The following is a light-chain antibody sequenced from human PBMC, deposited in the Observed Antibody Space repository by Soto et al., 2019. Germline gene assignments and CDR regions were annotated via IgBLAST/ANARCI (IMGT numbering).Light chain of an antibody. CDR1: QSISSY. V-gene: IGKV1-39*01. J-gene: IGKJ4*01. CDR2: AAS. CDR3: QQSFSTPLT. Sequence: DIQMTQSPPSLSASVGDRVTITCRASQSISSYLNWYQQKPGKAPKLLIFAASSLQSGVPSRFSGSGSGTDFAFTISNLQPEDFATYFCQQSFSTPLTFGGGTKVDIK.